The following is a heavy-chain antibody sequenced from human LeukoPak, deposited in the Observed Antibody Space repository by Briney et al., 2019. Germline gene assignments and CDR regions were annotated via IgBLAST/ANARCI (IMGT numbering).Heavy chain of an antibody. CDR2: IYYSGST. J-gene: IGHJ2*01. CDR1: GGSTSSYY. CDR3: ARAGYYYDSSGYLSYWYFDL. Sequence: SETLSLTCTVSGGSTSSYYWSWIRQPPGKGLEWIGYIYYSGSTNYNPSLKSRVTISVDTSKNQFSLKLSSVTAADTAVYYCARAGYYYDSSGYLSYWYFDLWGRGTLVTVSS. D-gene: IGHD3-22*01. V-gene: IGHV4-59*01.